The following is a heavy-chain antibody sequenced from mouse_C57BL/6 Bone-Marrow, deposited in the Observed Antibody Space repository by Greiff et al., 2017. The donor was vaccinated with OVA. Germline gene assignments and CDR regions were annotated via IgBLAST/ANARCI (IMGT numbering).Heavy chain of an antibody. CDR2: ISNGGGST. V-gene: IGHV5-12*01. CDR1: GFTFSDYY. Sequence: EVKLVESGGGLVQPGGSLKLPCAASGFTFSDYYMYWVRQTPEKRLEWVAYISNGGGSTYYPDTVKGRFTISRDNAKNTLYLQMSRLKSEDTAMYYCARHGYAMDYWGQGTSVTVSS. CDR3: ARHGYAMDY. J-gene: IGHJ4*01.